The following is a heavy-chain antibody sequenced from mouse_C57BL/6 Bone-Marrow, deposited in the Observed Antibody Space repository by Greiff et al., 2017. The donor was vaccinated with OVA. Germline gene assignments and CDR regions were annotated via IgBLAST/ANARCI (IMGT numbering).Heavy chain of an antibody. J-gene: IGHJ2*01. D-gene: IGHD3-2*02. CDR1: GYSITSGYY. Sequence: EVKLQESGPGLVKPSQSLSLTCSVTGYSITSGYYWNWIRQFPGNKLEWVGYISYDGSNNYNPSLKNRISITRDTAKNQLFLKLNSVTTEDTATYDCAREAAQGTFDDWGQGTTLTVSS. CDR3: AREAAQGTFDD. V-gene: IGHV3-6*01. CDR2: ISYDGSN.